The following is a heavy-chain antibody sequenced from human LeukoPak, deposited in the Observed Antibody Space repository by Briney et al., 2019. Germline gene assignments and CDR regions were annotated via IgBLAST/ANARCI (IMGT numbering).Heavy chain of an antibody. J-gene: IGHJ4*02. V-gene: IGHV3-30*18. CDR3: AKDSRLDY. CDR1: GFTFSSYG. Sequence: GGSLRLSCAASGFTFSSYGMHWVRQAPGKGLEWVAVISYDGSNKYYADSVKGRFTISRDNSKNTLYLQMNSLRAEDTAVYYCAKDSRLDYWGQGTLVTVSS. CDR2: ISYDGSNK.